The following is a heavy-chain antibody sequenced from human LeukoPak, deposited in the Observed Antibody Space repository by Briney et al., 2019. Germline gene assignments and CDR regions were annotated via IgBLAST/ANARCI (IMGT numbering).Heavy chain of an antibody. CDR1: EYVLSDLS. CDR2: FEPEDGET. D-gene: IGHD1-26*01. Sequence: ASVKVSCKVSEYVLSDLSIHWVRQAPGRALEWMGGFEPEDGETIYAQKFQGRVTMTEDTSTDTAYMQLRSLRSEDTAVYYCSTGLYSGSRNVFDVWGQGTMVTVSS. V-gene: IGHV1-24*01. CDR3: STGLYSGSRNVFDV. J-gene: IGHJ3*01.